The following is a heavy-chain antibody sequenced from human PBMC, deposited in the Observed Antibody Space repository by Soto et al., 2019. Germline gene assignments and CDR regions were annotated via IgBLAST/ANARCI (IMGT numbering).Heavy chain of an antibody. V-gene: IGHV3-30*18. J-gene: IGHJ4*02. D-gene: IGHD1-20*01. CDR3: SKDSGQYSWSVGDCFDH. CDR2: ISYDGSNK. Sequence: GGSLRLSCGASGFTFSNYGMDRVRQAPVKGLEWVALISYDGSNKYYADSVKGRFTISRDNSKNTLYLQMNSLRAEDTAVYYCSKDSGQYSWSVGDCFDHWGQATLVSAPQ. CDR1: GFTFSNYG.